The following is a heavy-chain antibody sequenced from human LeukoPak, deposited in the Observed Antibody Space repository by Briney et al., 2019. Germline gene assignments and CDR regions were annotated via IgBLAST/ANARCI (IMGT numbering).Heavy chain of an antibody. Sequence: ASVKVSCKASGYTFTSYDINWVRQATGQGLEWMGWMNPNSGNTGYAQKVHGRVTMTRNTSISTAYMELSSLRSEDTAVHYCAREGSGSSSWYSENYYYYYMDVWGKGTTVTISS. CDR1: GYTFTSYD. CDR3: AREGSGSSSWYSENYYYYYMDV. J-gene: IGHJ6*03. V-gene: IGHV1-8*01. D-gene: IGHD6-13*01. CDR2: MNPNSGNT.